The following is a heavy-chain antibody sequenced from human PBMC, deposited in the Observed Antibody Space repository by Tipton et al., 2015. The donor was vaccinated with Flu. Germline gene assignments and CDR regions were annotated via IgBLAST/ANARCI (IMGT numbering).Heavy chain of an antibody. CDR2: TYYRSKLSS. D-gene: IGHD1-26*01. CDR3: ARARGGNYFFDF. CDR1: GDTVSSTIST. Sequence: GLVKPSQTLSLTCAVSGDTVSSTISTWNWIRQSPSRGLEWPGRTYYRSKLSSDYALSVESRITINPDTSKNQFSLQLNSVTPEDTAVYYCARARGGNYFFDFWGQGTLVIVSS. J-gene: IGHJ4*02. V-gene: IGHV6-1*01.